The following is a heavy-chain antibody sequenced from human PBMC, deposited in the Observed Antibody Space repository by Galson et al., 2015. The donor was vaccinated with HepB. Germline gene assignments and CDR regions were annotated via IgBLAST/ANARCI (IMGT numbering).Heavy chain of an antibody. D-gene: IGHD1-26*01. J-gene: IGHJ4*02. CDR1: GFTFSSYS. Sequence: SLRLSCAASGFTFSSYSMNWVRQAPGKGLEWVSSISSSSSYIYYADSVKGRFTISRDNAKNSLYLQMNSLRAEDTAVYYCARGGSIPGATSLYFDYWGQGTLVTVSS. CDR2: ISSSSSYI. V-gene: IGHV3-21*01. CDR3: ARGGSIPGATSLYFDY.